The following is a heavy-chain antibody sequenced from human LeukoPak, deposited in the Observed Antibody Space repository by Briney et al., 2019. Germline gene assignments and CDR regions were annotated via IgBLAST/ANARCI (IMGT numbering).Heavy chain of an antibody. CDR2: IYYIGNT. Sequence: PSETLSLTCDVSGGSINSHNYYWAWIRQPPGRGLEWIASIYYIGNTYYSPSLKSRVTISLDTSKNQFSLKLNSVTAADTAVYYCARDGALYNDILTGSAPDPYWFDPWGQGTLVTVSS. V-gene: IGHV4-39*07. D-gene: IGHD3-9*01. J-gene: IGHJ5*02. CDR3: ARDGALYNDILTGSAPDPYWFDP. CDR1: GGSINSHNYY.